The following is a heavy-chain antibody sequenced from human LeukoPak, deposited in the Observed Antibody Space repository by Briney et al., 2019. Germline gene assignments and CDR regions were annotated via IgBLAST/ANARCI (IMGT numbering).Heavy chain of an antibody. D-gene: IGHD6-13*01. V-gene: IGHV3-30*18. J-gene: IGHJ4*02. Sequence: PGRSLRLSCAASGFTFSSYGMHWVRQAPGKGPEWVAVISYDGSNKYYADSVKGRFTISRDNSKNTLYLQMNSLRAEDTAVYYCAKDQYSSSPFDYWGQGTLVTVSS. CDR2: ISYDGSNK. CDR1: GFTFSSYG. CDR3: AKDQYSSSPFDY.